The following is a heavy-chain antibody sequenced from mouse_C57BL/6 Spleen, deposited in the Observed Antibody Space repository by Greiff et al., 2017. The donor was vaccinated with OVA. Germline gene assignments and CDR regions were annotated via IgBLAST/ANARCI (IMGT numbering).Heavy chain of an antibody. V-gene: IGHV1-55*01. J-gene: IGHJ2*01. Sequence: QVQLQQPGAELVKPGASVKMSCKASGYTFTSYWITWVKQRPGQGLEWIGDIYPGSGSTNYNEKFKSKATLTVDTSSSTAYMQLSSLTSEDSAVYYCAREDYYDYELYYFDYWGQGTTLTVSS. CDR3: AREDYYDYELYYFDY. CDR1: GYTFTSYW. CDR2: IYPGSGST. D-gene: IGHD2-4*01.